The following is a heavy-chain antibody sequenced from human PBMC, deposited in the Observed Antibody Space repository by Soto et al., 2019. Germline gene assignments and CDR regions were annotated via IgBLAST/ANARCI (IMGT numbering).Heavy chain of an antibody. V-gene: IGHV3-15*07. CDR1: GFTFSNAW. Sequence: GGSLRLSCAASGFTFSNAWMNWVRQAPGKGLEWVGRIKSKTDGGTTDYAAPVKGRFTISRDDSKNTLYLQMNSLKTEDTAVYYCTTDEYPSVLYYYYGMDVWGQGTTVTVSS. CDR3: TTDEYPSVLYYYYGMDV. CDR2: IKSKTDGGTT. J-gene: IGHJ6*02. D-gene: IGHD6-6*01.